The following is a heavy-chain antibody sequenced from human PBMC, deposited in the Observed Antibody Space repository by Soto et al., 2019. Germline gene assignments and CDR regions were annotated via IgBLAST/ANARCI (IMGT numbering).Heavy chain of an antibody. CDR1: GFNFNIYG. CDR3: VRGFGSVVYASHFDY. V-gene: IGHV3-33*01. D-gene: IGHD2-8*02. CDR2: TRYHGREE. Sequence: QVQLVESGGGVVQPGTSLRLSCAASGFNFNIYGIHWVRQAPGTGLEYVAGTRYHGREEYYADPVRGRFTISRDNYQSMLSLQMNSLRAEDTALYYCVRGFGSVVYASHFDYWGQGTPVTVSS. J-gene: IGHJ4*02.